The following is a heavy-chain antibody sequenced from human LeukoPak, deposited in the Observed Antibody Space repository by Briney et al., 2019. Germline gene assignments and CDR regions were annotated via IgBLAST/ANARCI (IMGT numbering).Heavy chain of an antibody. J-gene: IGHJ4*02. D-gene: IGHD3-16*01. Sequence: SETLSLTCTVSGGSISSYYWSWIRQPPGKGLEWNGYIYYSGSTNYDPSLKSRVTISVDTSKNQFSLKLSSVTAADTAVYYCARSAPLYDYVWGSPYYLDYWGQGTLVTVSS. CDR2: IYYSGST. CDR1: GGSISSYY. V-gene: IGHV4-59*01. CDR3: ARSAPLYDYVWGSPYYLDY.